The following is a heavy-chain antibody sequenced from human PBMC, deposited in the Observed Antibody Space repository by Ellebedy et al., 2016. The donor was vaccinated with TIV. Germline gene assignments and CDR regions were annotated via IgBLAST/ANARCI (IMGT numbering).Heavy chain of an antibody. V-gene: IGHV4-59*01. J-gene: IGHJ5*02. CDR2: IYYSGST. CDR3: ARDRGQDLWFGELKGWFDP. Sequence: MPSETLSLTCTVSGGSISSYYWSWIRQPPGKGLEWIGYIYYSGSTNYNPSLKSRVTISVDTSKNQFSLKLSSVTAADTAVYYCARDRGQDLWFGELKGWFDPWGQGTLVTVSS. CDR1: GGSISSYY. D-gene: IGHD3-10*01.